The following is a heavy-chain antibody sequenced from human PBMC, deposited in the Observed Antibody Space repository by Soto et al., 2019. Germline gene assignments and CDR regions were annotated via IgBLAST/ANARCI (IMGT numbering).Heavy chain of an antibody. V-gene: IGHV2-5*01. Sequence: SGPTLVKPTQTLTLTCTFSGFSLSTSGVGVGWIRQPPGKALEWLALIYWNDDKRYSPSLKSRLTITKDTSKNQVVLTMTNMDPVDTATYYCALIAVAVPAFDIWGQGTMVTVSS. J-gene: IGHJ3*02. CDR1: GFSLSTSGVG. D-gene: IGHD6-19*01. CDR2: IYWNDDK. CDR3: ALIAVAVPAFDI.